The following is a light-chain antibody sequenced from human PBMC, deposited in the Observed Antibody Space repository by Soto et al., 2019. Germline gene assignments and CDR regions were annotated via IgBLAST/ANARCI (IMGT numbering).Light chain of an antibody. Sequence: QSALTQPASVSGSPGQSITISCTGTSSDVGGYNYVSWYQQHPGKAPKFMIYDVSNRPSGVSNRFSGSKSGNTASLTISGLQAEDEADYYCCSYTTSNTRKIVIGTGTKVTVL. CDR1: SSDVGGYNY. V-gene: IGLV2-14*01. CDR2: DVS. J-gene: IGLJ1*01. CDR3: CSYTTSNTRKIV.